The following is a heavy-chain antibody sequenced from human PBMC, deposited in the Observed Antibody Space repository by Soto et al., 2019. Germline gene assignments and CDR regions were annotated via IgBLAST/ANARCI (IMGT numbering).Heavy chain of an antibody. J-gene: IGHJ5*02. D-gene: IGHD4-4*01. CDR2: ISGSGRST. CDR3: AKEHDYSNYEGLAESPYNWFDP. CDR1: GFTFNNYA. V-gene: IGHV3-23*01. Sequence: AGGSLRLSCAASGFTFNNYAMTWVRQAPGKGLEWVSAISGSGRSTYYADSVKGRFTVSRDNSKNTVYLQMNSLRADDTAVYYCAKEHDYSNYEGLAESPYNWFDPWGQGTLVTVSS.